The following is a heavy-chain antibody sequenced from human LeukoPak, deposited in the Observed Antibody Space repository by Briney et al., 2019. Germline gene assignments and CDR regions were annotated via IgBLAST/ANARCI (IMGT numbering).Heavy chain of an antibody. J-gene: IGHJ5*02. CDR3: AKALVLAGFDP. V-gene: IGHV3-30*18. Sequence: PGRSLRLSCGASGFTFSSYGMHWVRQAPGKGLEWVAVISYDGSNKYYADSVKGRFTISRDNSKNTLYLQMNSLRAEDTAVYYCAKALVLAGFDPWGQGTLVTVSS. D-gene: IGHD3-10*01. CDR1: GFTFSSYG. CDR2: ISYDGSNK.